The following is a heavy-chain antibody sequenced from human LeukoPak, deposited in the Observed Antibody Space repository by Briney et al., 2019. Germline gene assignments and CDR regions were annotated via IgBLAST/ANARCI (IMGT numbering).Heavy chain of an antibody. CDR2: ISSSGSTI. D-gene: IGHD2-2*01. CDR1: GFTFSSYE. CDR3: ATNGYIVVVPAAMESINEDY. Sequence: GGSLRLSCAASGFTFSSYEMNWVRQAPGKGLEWVSYISSSGSTIYYADSVKGRFTISRDNAKNPLYLQMNSLRAEDTAVYYCATNGYIVVVPAAMESINEDYWGQGTLVTVSS. V-gene: IGHV3-48*03. J-gene: IGHJ4*02.